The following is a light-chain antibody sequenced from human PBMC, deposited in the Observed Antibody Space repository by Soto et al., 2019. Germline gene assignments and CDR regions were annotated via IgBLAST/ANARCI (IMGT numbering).Light chain of an antibody. CDR1: SSNIGHNY. Sequence: QSVLTQPPSVSAAPGQKVTISCSGSSSNIGHNYVSWYQQLPGTAPKLLIYENNKRPSGIPDRFSSSKSGTSATLGITGLRTGDEADYYCGTWDSSLSRVFGGGTKLTVL. CDR2: ENN. V-gene: IGLV1-51*02. J-gene: IGLJ3*02. CDR3: GTWDSSLSRV.